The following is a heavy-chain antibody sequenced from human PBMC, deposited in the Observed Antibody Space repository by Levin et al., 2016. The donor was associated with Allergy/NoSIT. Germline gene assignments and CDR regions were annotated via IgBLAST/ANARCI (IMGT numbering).Heavy chain of an antibody. D-gene: IGHD3-16*01. V-gene: IGHV5-51*01. CDR1: GYSFTSYW. CDR3: ARLRQYDYVWGSYPFDAFDI. Sequence: GESLKISCKGSGYSFTSYWIGWVRQMPGKGLEWMGIIYPGDSDTRYSPSFQGQVTISADKSISTAYLQWSSLKASDTAMYYCARLRQYDYVWGSYPFDAFDIWGQGTMVTVSS. CDR2: IYPGDSDT. J-gene: IGHJ3*02.